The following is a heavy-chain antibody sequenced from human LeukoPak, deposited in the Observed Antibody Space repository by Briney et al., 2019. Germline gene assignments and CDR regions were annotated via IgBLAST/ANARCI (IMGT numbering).Heavy chain of an antibody. Sequence: TGGSLRLSCAASGFTFSSYGMHWVRQAPGKGLEWVAVISYDGTNRYYADSVKGRFTISRDNSKNTLYLQMNSLRAEDTAVYYCAKRYSSSWCIDSWGQGILVTVSS. V-gene: IGHV3-30*18. CDR3: AKRYSSSWCIDS. CDR1: GFTFSSYG. CDR2: ISYDGTNR. D-gene: IGHD6-13*01. J-gene: IGHJ4*02.